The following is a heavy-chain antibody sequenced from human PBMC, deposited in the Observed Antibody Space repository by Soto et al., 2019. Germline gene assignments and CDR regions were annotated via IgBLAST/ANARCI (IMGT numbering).Heavy chain of an antibody. Sequence: QVQVVQSGAEVKKPGASVKVSCKASGYTFTNYAIHWVRQAPGQRLEWMGWINAGNGNTKYSQKFQGRVTITRDTSASTAYMELSSLRSEDTAVYYCARCRFRSSPDYWGQGTLVTVSS. D-gene: IGHD6-13*01. CDR1: GYTFTNYA. CDR2: INAGNGNT. J-gene: IGHJ4*02. V-gene: IGHV1-3*01. CDR3: ARCRFRSSPDY.